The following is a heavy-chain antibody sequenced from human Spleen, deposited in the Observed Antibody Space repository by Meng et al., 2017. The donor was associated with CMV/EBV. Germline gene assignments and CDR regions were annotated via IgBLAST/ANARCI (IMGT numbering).Heavy chain of an antibody. Sequence: GESLKISCAASGFTFSSYWMSWVRQAPGKGLEWVANIKQDGSEKYYVDSVKGRFTISRDNAKNSLYLQMNSLRAEDTAVYYCARDGVDFGVVITPLLRWGQGTLVTVSS. CDR2: IKQDGSEK. CDR1: GFTFSSYW. J-gene: IGHJ4*02. CDR3: ARDGVDFGVVITPLLR. D-gene: IGHD3-3*01. V-gene: IGHV3-7*01.